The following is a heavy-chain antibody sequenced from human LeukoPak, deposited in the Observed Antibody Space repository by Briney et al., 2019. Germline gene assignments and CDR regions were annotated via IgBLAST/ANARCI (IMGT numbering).Heavy chain of an antibody. CDR2: ISSSGSTI. Sequence: PGGSLRLSCAASVFTFSSYEMNSVRQAPGKGLECGSYISSSGSTIYYADSVKGRFTISRDNAKNSLYLQMKSLRAEDTAVYYCARETRTTCYYYGMDVWGQGTTVTVSS. D-gene: IGHD4-11*01. CDR1: VFTFSSYE. J-gene: IGHJ6*02. CDR3: ARETRTTCYYYGMDV. V-gene: IGHV3-48*03.